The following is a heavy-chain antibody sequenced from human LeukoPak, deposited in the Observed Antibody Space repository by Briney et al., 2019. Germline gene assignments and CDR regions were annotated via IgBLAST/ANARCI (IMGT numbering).Heavy chain of an antibody. V-gene: IGHV1-2*02. CDR3: ARSSGFLYYFDY. CDR1: GYIFIAYY. D-gene: IGHD3-22*01. CDR2: INPNIGDT. J-gene: IGHJ4*02. Sequence: ASVKVSCKGSGYIFIAYYMHWIRQAPRQGLEWMGWINPNIGDTNYAEKFQGRVTLTRDTSINIAYMELSRLTSDDTAVYYCARSSGFLYYFDYWGQGTLVTVSS.